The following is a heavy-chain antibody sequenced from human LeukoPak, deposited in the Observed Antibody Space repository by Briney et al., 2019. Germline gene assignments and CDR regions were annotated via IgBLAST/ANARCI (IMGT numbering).Heavy chain of an antibody. Sequence: PGGSLRLSCAASGFTFSSYWMSWVCQAPGKGLEWVANIKEDGSEKYYVDSVKGRFTISRDNAKNSLYLQMNSLRAEDTAVYYCAKHYDFWSGYGSNWFDPWGQGILVTVSS. V-gene: IGHV3-7*01. J-gene: IGHJ5*02. CDR2: IKEDGSEK. CDR3: AKHYDFWSGYGSNWFDP. CDR1: GFTFSSYW. D-gene: IGHD3-3*01.